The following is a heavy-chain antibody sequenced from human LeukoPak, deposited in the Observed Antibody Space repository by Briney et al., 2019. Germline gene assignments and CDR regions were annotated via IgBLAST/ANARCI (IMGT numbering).Heavy chain of an antibody. Sequence: GGSLRLSCAASGFTFSGYYMSWIRQAPGKGLEWVSHISSSGTTIYYADSVKGRFTISRDNAKNSLYLQVNSLRAEDTAVYYCARDWVVTTRYFDLWGRGTLVTVSS. V-gene: IGHV3-11*01. D-gene: IGHD2-21*02. J-gene: IGHJ2*01. CDR1: GFTFSGYY. CDR2: ISSSGTTI. CDR3: ARDWVVTTRYFDL.